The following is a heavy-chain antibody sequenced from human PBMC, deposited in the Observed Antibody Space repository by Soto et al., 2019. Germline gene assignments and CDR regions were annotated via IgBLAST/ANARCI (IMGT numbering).Heavy chain of an antibody. Sequence: ASVKVSCKASGYTFTGYYMHWVRQAPGQGLEWMGWINPNSGGTNYAQKFQGWVTMTRDTSISTAYMELSRLRSDDTAVYYCARSTYYYDSSGYYYYYYGMDVWGQGTTVTVSS. CDR2: INPNSGGT. CDR1: GYTFTGYY. V-gene: IGHV1-2*04. J-gene: IGHJ6*02. CDR3: ARSTYYYDSSGYYYYYYGMDV. D-gene: IGHD3-22*01.